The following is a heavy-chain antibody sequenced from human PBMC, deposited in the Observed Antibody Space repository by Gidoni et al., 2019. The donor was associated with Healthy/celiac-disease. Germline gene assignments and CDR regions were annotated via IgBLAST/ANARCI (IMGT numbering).Heavy chain of an antibody. V-gene: IGHV3-15*01. CDR1: GFTFSNAW. CDR3: TTDQVLLWFGELYNWFDP. D-gene: IGHD3-10*01. CDR2: IKIKTEGGTT. J-gene: IGHJ5*02. Sequence: EVQLVESGGGLVKHGGSLRLSCAASGFTFSNAWMSWVRQAPGKGIVWFSLIKIKTEGGTTDYAAPVKGRFTISRDDSKNTLYLQMNSLKTEDTAVYYCTTDQVLLWFGELYNWFDPWGQGTLVTVSS.